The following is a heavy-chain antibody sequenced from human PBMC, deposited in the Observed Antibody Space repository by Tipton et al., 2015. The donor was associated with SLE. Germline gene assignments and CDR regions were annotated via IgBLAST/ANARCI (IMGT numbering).Heavy chain of an antibody. CDR2: IYSGGST. CDR3: ARGSTSCYTAFDI. Sequence: SLRLSCAASGFTVSSNYMSWVRQAPGKGLEWVSVIYSGGSTYYADSVKGRFAISRDNSKNTLYLQMNSLRAEDTAVYYRARGSTSCYTAFDIWGQGTMVTVSS. J-gene: IGHJ3*02. V-gene: IGHV3-53*05. CDR1: GFTVSSNY. D-gene: IGHD2-2*02.